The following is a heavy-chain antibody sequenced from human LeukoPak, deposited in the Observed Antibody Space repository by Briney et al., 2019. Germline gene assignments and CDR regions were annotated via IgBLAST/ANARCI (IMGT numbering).Heavy chain of an antibody. CDR2: ISYDGSNK. CDR3: ARGGDDFWSGFSRFDY. D-gene: IGHD3-3*01. CDR1: GFTFSSYG. J-gene: IGHJ4*02. Sequence: GGSLRLSCAASGFTFSSYGMHWVRQAPGKGLEWVAVISYDGSNKYYADSVKGRFTISRDNSKNTLFVQMNSLSAEDTAVYYCARGGDDFWSGFSRFDYWGQGTLVTVSS. V-gene: IGHV3-30*19.